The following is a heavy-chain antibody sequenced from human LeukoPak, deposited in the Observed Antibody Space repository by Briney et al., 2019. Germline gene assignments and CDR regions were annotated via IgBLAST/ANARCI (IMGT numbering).Heavy chain of an antibody. CDR1: GFTFSSYW. Sequence: GGSLRLSCAASGFTFSSYWMHWVRQARGKGLVWVSRISGDGRTTSYADSVKGRFTISRDNAKNTLYLQMNSLRVEDTAVYYCVDYGERWGQGTLVTVSS. CDR3: VDYGER. J-gene: IGHJ4*02. D-gene: IGHD4-17*01. CDR2: ISGDGRTT. V-gene: IGHV3-74*01.